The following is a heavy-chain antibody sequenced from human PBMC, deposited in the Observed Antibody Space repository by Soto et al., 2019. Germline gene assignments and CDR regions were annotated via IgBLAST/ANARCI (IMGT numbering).Heavy chain of an antibody. V-gene: IGHV1-18*01. CDR3: ARGRYGDY. CDR2: ISAHNGNT. J-gene: IGHJ4*02. D-gene: IGHD1-1*01. CDR1: GYTFTSYG. Sequence: QVHLVQSGAEVKKPGASVKVSCKASGYTFTSYGITWVRQAHGQGLEWMGWISAHNGNTDYAQKLQGRVIVTRDTTTSTAYMVLRRLISDDTAVYYGARGRYGDYWGQGALVTVSS.